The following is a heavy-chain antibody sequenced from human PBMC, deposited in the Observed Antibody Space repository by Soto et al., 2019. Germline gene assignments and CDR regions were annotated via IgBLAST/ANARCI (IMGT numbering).Heavy chain of an antibody. CDR3: ARRVKYGSGRRPAYYFDY. J-gene: IGHJ4*02. CDR1: GGSISSYY. Sequence: NPSETLSLTCTVPGGSISSYYWSWIRQPPGKGLEWIGYIYYSGNTNYNPSLKSRVTISVDTSKNQFSLKLRSVTAADTAVYYCARRVKYGSGRRPAYYFDYWGQGTLVTVSS. D-gene: IGHD3-10*01. CDR2: IYYSGNT. V-gene: IGHV4-59*01.